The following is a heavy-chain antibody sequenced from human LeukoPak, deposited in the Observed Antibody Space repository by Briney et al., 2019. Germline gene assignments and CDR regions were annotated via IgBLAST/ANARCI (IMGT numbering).Heavy chain of an antibody. D-gene: IGHD6-6*01. J-gene: IGHJ4*02. CDR3: ARGLSPTYSSSRSVDY. Sequence: SVKVSCKASGGTFSSYTISWVRQAPGQGLEWMGRIIPILGIANYAQKFQGRVTITADKSTSTAYMELSSLRSEDTAVYYCARGLSPTYSSSRSVDYWGQGTLVTVSS. CDR1: GGTFSSYT. CDR2: IIPILGIA. V-gene: IGHV1-69*02.